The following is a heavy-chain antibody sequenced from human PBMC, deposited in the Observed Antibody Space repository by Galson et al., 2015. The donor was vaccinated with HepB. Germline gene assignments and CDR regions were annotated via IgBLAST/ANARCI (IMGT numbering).Heavy chain of an antibody. Sequence: SLRLSCAASGFTFSSYSMNWVRQAPGKGLEWVSCIRSTSTYIYYADSVKGRFTISRDNAKNSMYLQMNSLRAEDTAIYYCVREMGRFSGYDSWGQGTLVTVSS. J-gene: IGHJ5*02. V-gene: IGHV3-21*01. CDR1: GFTFSSYS. D-gene: IGHD5-12*01. CDR2: IRSTSTYI. CDR3: VREMGRFSGYDS.